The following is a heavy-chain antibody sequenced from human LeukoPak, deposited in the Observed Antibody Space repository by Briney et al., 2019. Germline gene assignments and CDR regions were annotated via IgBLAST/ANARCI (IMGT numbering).Heavy chain of an antibody. J-gene: IGHJ1*01. CDR2: IFYTGST. D-gene: IGHD1-26*01. V-gene: IGHV4-61*01. CDR3: AQAEKRDSGHRFQH. CDR1: GGSVNSGSYY. Sequence: SETLSLTCTVSGGSVNSGSYYWSWIRQPPGKGLEWIGYIFYTGSTNYNPSLKSRVTISIDTSKNQFSLKLSSVTAADTAVYYCAQAEKRDSGHRFQHWGQGILVTVSS.